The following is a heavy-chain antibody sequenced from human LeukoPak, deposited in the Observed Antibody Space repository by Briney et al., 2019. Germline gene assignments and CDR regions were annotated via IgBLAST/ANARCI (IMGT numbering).Heavy chain of an antibody. V-gene: IGHV4-61*02. J-gene: IGHJ4*02. CDR2: IYSSGST. CDR3: ARVLFEAGYWDLIDY. CDR1: GGSIGSGSYY. Sequence: SETLSLTCTVSGGSIGSGSYYWSWIRQPAGKGLEWIGRIYSSGSTNYNPSLKSRVTISLDTSKNQFSLKLSSVTAADTAVYYCARVLFEAGYWDLIDYWGQGTLVTVSS. D-gene: IGHD3-9*01.